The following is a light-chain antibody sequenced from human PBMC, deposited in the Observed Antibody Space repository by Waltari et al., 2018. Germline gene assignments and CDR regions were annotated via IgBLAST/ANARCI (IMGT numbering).Light chain of an antibody. CDR1: TGPVPGGHP. J-gene: IGLJ3*02. Sequence: QAMVTQEPSLTVPPGGTVTLTCGSSTGPVPGGHPPFWFQQKPGQAPRTLIYDIGNKYSWTPARFSGSLLGDKAALTLSGAQPEDEADYYCLLSYGGGGVFGGGTRLTVL. CDR2: DIG. V-gene: IGLV7-46*01. CDR3: LLSYGGGGV.